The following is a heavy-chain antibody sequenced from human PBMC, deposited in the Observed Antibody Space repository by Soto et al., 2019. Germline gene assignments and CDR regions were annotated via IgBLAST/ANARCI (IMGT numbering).Heavy chain of an antibody. V-gene: IGHV4-30-4*01. CDR2: IYYSGST. Sequence: QVQLQESGPGLVKPSQTLSLTCTVSGGSISSGDYYXSWIRXPPXKGLEWIGYIYYSGSTYYNPSLKSRVTISVDTSKNQFSLKLSSVTAADTAVYYCAREVGYYYDSSHAFDIWGQGTMVTVSS. CDR3: AREVGYYYDSSHAFDI. CDR1: GGSISSGDYY. J-gene: IGHJ3*02. D-gene: IGHD3-22*01.